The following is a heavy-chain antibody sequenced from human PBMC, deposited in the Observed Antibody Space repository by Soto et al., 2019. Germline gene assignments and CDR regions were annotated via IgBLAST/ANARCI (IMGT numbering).Heavy chain of an antibody. J-gene: IGHJ4*02. CDR1: GFTFSTYG. CDR2: IWYDGSYK. CDR3: ARARYYDSSGYYSAFDY. Sequence: QVQLVESGGGVVQPGRSLRLSCAASGFTFSTYGIHWVRQAPGKGLEWVSVIWYDGSYKFYADSVKGRFTISRDNSKNMXFLQMNSLRAEDTAVYYCARARYYDSSGYYSAFDYWGQGTLVTVSS. D-gene: IGHD3-22*01. V-gene: IGHV3-33*01.